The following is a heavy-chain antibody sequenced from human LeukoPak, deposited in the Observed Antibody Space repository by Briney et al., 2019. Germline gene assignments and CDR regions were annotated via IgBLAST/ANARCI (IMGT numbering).Heavy chain of an antibody. D-gene: IGHD5-24*01. CDR2: IIPIFGTA. J-gene: IGHJ2*01. V-gene: IGHV1-69*05. CDR1: GGTFSSYA. CDR3: ARVPRMARYFDL. Sequence: SVKVSCKASGGTFSSYAISWVRQAPGQGLEWMGGIIPIFGTANYAQKFQGRVTITTDESTSTAYMELSSLRSEDTAVYYCARVPRMARYFDLWGRGTLVTVSS.